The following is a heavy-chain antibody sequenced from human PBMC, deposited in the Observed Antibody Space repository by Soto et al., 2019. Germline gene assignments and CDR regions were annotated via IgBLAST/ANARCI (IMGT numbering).Heavy chain of an antibody. CDR3: ARDRGLSYSGYDGFDY. CDR1: GFTFSSYA. CDR2: ISYDGSNK. V-gene: IGHV3-30-3*01. Sequence: GGSLRLSCAASGFTFSSYAMHWVRQAPGKGLEWVVVISYDGSNKYYADSVKGRFTISRDNSKNTLYLQMNSLRAEDTAVYYCARDRGLSYSGYDGFDYWGQGTLVTVSS. D-gene: IGHD5-12*01. J-gene: IGHJ4*02.